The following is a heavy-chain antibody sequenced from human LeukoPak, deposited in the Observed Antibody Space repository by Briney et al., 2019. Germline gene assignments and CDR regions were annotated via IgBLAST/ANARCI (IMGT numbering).Heavy chain of an antibody. CDR1: LYTPSSYD. V-gene: IGHV1-8*01. D-gene: IGHD6-19*01. Sequence: ASVKVSRKPSLYTPSSYDINCVRQASGHGRGWMGWMNPKSGNTGYAQKLQGRVTMTRNTSISTAYMKLSSLKSEDTAVYYCARVDSSGWYPSEYWGQGTLVTVSS. J-gene: IGHJ4*02. CDR3: ARVDSSGWYPSEY. CDR2: MNPKSGNT.